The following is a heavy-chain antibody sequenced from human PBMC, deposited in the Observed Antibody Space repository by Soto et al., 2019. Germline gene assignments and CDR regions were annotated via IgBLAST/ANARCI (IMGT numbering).Heavy chain of an antibody. D-gene: IGHD4-4*01. CDR3: LIVLRPHYNLASSVY. J-gene: IGHJ4*02. CDR2: ITGSGDTT. V-gene: IGHV3-23*01. Sequence: GGSLRLSCAASGFSFKSYAVSWVLQARGKGLEWVSVITGSGDTTYYADSVKGRFTISRDNSNNTLYLQINSLRAEDPALDHGLIVLRPHYNLASSVYWGQGPMATVS. CDR1: GFSFKSYA.